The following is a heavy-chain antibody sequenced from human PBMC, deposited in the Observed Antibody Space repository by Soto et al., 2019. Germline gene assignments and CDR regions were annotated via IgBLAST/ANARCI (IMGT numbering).Heavy chain of an antibody. V-gene: IGHV3-23*01. CDR1: GFTFSSYA. D-gene: IGHD6-19*01. Sequence: GGSLRLSCAASGFTFSSYAMSWVRQAPGKGLEWVSAISGSGGSTYYADSVKGRFTISRDNSKNTLYLQMNSLRAEDTAVYYCAKRPVAGTKGFYFDYWGQGTLVTVSS. CDR2: ISGSGGST. J-gene: IGHJ4*02. CDR3: AKRPVAGTKGFYFDY.